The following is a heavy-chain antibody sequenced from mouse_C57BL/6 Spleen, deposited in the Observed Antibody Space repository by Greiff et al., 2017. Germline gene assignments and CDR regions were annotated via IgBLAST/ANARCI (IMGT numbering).Heavy chain of an antibody. J-gene: IGHJ3*01. CDR2: ISGGGGNT. CDR1: GFTFSSYT. CDR3: ARQEDSSGYGGFAY. D-gene: IGHD3-2*02. V-gene: IGHV5-9*01. Sequence: EVKLVESGGGLVKPGGSLKLSCAASGFTFSSYTMSWVRQTPEKRLEWVATISGGGGNTYYPDSVKGRFTISRDNAKNTLYLQMSSLRSEDTALYYCARQEDSSGYGGFAYWGQGTLVTVSA.